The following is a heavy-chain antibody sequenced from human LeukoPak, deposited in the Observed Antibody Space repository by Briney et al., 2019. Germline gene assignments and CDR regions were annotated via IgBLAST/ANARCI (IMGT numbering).Heavy chain of an antibody. Sequence: GGSLRLSCAASGLTVSSNYMNWVRQAPGKGLEWVSVIYSGGSTYYADSVKGRFTISRDNSKNTLYLQMNSLRTEDTAVYYCAVAPNPHYFDHWGQGALVTVSS. CDR2: IYSGGST. J-gene: IGHJ4*02. CDR1: GLTVSSNY. V-gene: IGHV3-66*01. CDR3: AVAPNPHYFDH.